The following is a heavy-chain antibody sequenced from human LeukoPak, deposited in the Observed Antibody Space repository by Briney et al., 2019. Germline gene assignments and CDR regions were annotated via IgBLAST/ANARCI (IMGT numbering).Heavy chain of an antibody. CDR2: INWNGGST. J-gene: IGHJ3*02. V-gene: IGHV3-20*04. D-gene: IGHD4-23*01. CDR3: AKDIGPDYGGNSDAFDI. Sequence: GGSLRLSCAASGFTSDDYGMSWVRQAPGKGLEWVSGINWNGGSTGYADSVKGRFTISRDNAKNSLYLQMNSLRAEDTALYYCAKDIGPDYGGNSDAFDIWGQGTMVTVSS. CDR1: GFTSDDYG.